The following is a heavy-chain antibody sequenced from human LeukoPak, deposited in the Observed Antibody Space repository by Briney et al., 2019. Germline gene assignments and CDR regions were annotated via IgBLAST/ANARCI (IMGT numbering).Heavy chain of an antibody. Sequence: SETLSLTCAVYGGSFSGYYWSWIRQPPGKGLEWIGEVNHSGSTNYNPSLKSRVTISVDTSKNQFSLKLSSVTAADTAVYYCARRYGFRSYYYFDYWGQGTLVTVSS. CDR2: VNHSGST. D-gene: IGHD3-16*01. J-gene: IGHJ4*02. CDR3: ARRYGFRSYYYFDY. CDR1: GGSFSGYY. V-gene: IGHV4-34*01.